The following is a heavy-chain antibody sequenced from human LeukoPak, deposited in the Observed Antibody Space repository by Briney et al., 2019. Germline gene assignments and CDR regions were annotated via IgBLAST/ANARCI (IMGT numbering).Heavy chain of an antibody. D-gene: IGHD1-1*01. V-gene: IGHV3-7*01. CDR3: ASEGNDDSGALHM. CDR1: GFTFNSYW. J-gene: IGHJ3*02. Sequence: GGSLRLSCAASGFTFNSYWMHWVRQAPGKGPEWVANIRQDGGEKYYVDSVRGRFTISRDNAKNSLYLQMNSLGAEDSAVYCCASEGNDDSGALHMWGQGTMVTVSS. CDR2: IRQDGGEK.